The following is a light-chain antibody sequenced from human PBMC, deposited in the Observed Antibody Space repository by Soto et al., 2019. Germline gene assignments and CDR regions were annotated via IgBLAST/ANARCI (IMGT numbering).Light chain of an antibody. Sequence: EIMMTHSLATLSVSPGERATLSCRASQSVSSYLAWYQQKPGQAPRLLIYDASNRATGIPDRFSGSGSGTDFTLTISRLEPEDFAVYYCQQYGSSSSTFGGGTKVDI. CDR1: QSVSSY. CDR3: QQYGSSSST. J-gene: IGKJ4*01. V-gene: IGKV3-20*01. CDR2: DAS.